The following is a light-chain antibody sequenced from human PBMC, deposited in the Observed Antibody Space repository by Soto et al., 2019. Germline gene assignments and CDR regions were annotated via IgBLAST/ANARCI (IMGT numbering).Light chain of an antibody. Sequence: QSALTQPASVSGSPGQSITISCTGSSNDVGGYNYVSWYQQHPGKAPKFMIYEVSNRPSGVSNRFSGSKSGNTASLTISGLQAEDEADYYCCSYTSSISYVFGTGPKVTVL. CDR2: EVS. J-gene: IGLJ1*01. V-gene: IGLV2-14*01. CDR3: CSYTSSISYV. CDR1: SNDVGGYNY.